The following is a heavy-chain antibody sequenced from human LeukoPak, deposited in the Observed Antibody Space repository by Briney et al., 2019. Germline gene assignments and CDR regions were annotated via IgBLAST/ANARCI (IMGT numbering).Heavy chain of an antibody. D-gene: IGHD2-15*01. Sequence: SETLSLTCAVYGGSFSGYYWSWIRQPPGKGLEWIGEINHSGSTNYNPSLKSRVTISVDTSKNQFSLKLSSVTAADTAVYYCARAQAYCSGGSCYAFDYWGQGTLVTVSS. J-gene: IGHJ4*02. CDR1: GGSFSGYY. V-gene: IGHV4-34*01. CDR2: INHSGST. CDR3: ARAQAYCSGGSCYAFDY.